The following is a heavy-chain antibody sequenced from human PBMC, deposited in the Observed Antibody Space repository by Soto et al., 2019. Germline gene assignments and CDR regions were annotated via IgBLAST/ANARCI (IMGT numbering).Heavy chain of an antibody. V-gene: IGHV1-18*04. CDR1: GYTFTSYG. D-gene: IGHD1-26*01. J-gene: IGHJ3*02. Sequence: ASVKVSCKASGYTFTSYGISWVRQAPGQGLEWMGWISAYNGNTNYAQKLQGRVTMTTDTSTSTAYMELRSLRSDDTAVYYCAREQVGATMGDAFDIWGQGTMVTVS. CDR2: ISAYNGNT. CDR3: AREQVGATMGDAFDI.